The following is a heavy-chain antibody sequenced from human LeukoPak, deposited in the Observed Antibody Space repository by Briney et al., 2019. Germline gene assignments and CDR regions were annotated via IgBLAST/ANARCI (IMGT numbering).Heavy chain of an antibody. D-gene: IGHD4-11*01. J-gene: IGHJ6*03. CDR3: ARGPVYSNYGASYYYYMDV. Sequence: ASVKVSCKASGYTFTNYDINWVRQATGQGLEWMGWMNPNSGNTGYAQKFQGRVTITRDTSINTAYMELSSLRSEDSAVYYCARGPVYSNYGASYYYYMDVWGKGTTVTVSS. V-gene: IGHV1-8*03. CDR1: GYTFTNYD. CDR2: MNPNSGNT.